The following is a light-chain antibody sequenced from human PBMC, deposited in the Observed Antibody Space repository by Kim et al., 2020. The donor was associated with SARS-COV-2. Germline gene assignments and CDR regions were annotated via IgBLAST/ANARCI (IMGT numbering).Light chain of an antibody. CDR3: QKYYTTPQA. CDR1: QSVLYTSNNKNY. Sequence: DIVMTQSPDSLAVSLGERATINCKSSQSVLYTSNNKNYLAWYQQKPGQPPKLLIYWASTRESGVSDRFSGSGSGTNITLTITSLQAEDVAVYYCQKYYTTPQAFGGGTK. J-gene: IGKJ4*01. V-gene: IGKV4-1*01. CDR2: WAS.